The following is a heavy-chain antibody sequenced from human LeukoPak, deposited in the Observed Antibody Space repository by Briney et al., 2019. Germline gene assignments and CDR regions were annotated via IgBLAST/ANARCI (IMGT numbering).Heavy chain of an antibody. V-gene: IGHV1-8*01. J-gene: IGHJ4*02. CDR1: GYTLTRYD. CDR3: ARIAAAGNRRLNY. D-gene: IGHD6-13*01. CDR2: MNPNSGNT. Sequence: ASVKVSCKASGYTLTRYDINWVRQATGQGLEWMGWMNPNSGNTGYAQKFQGRITMTRNTSISTAYMELSSLTSEDTAVYYCARIAAAGNRRLNYWGQGTLVTVSS.